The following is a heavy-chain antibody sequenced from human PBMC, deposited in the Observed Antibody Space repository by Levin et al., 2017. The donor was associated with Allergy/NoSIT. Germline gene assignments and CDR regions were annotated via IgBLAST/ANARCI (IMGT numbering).Heavy chain of an antibody. CDR1: GGTFSSYA. Sequence: ASVKVSCKASGGTFSSYAISWVRQAPGQGLEWMGGIIPIFGTANYAQKFQGRVTITADESTSTAYMELSSLRSEDTAVYYCATHNGRDNWNDGGGDAFDIWGQGTMVTVSS. J-gene: IGHJ3*02. CDR3: ATHNGRDNWNDGGGDAFDI. CDR2: IIPIFGTA. D-gene: IGHD1-20*01. V-gene: IGHV1-69*13.